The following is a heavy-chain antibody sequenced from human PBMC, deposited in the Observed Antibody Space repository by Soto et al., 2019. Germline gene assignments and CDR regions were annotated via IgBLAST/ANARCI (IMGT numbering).Heavy chain of an antibody. Sequence: PSETLSLTCTVSGGSISSYYWSWIRQPPGKGLEWIGYIYYSGSTNYNPSLKSRVTISVDTSKNQFSLKLSSVTAADTAVYYCASGTTWSSFDYWGQGTLVTVSS. CDR2: IYYSGST. V-gene: IGHV4-59*01. CDR3: ASGTTWSSFDY. CDR1: GGSISSYY. D-gene: IGHD2-2*01. J-gene: IGHJ4*02.